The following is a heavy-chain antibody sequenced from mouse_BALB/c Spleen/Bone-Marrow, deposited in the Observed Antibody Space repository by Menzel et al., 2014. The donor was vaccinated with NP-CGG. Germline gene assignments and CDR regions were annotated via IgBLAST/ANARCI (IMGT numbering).Heavy chain of an antibody. CDR3: ARRDYGIRENYYAMDY. CDR1: GYTFTSHW. D-gene: IGHD1-2*01. Sequence: VKLVESGAELARPGASVKLSCKASGYTFTSHWMQWVKQRPGQGLEWIGAIYPGDGDTRYTQKFKGKATLTADKSSSTAYMQLSSLASEDSAVYYCARRDYGIRENYYAMDYWGQGTSVTVSS. V-gene: IGHV1-87*01. J-gene: IGHJ4*01. CDR2: IYPGDGDT.